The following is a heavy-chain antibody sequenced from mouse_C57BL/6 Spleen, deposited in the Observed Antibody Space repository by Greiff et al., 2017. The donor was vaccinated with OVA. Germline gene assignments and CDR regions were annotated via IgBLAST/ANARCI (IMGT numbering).Heavy chain of an antibody. CDR1: GFNIKDYY. CDR3: TTLNDGSRGFDY. Sequence: VQLQQSGAELVRPGASVKLSCTASGFNIKDYYMHWVKQRPEQGLEWIGRIDPEDGDTESAPKFQGKATMTADTYSNTAYLQLSSLTSEDTAVYYCTTLNDGSRGFDYWGQGTPLTVSS. V-gene: IGHV14-1*01. D-gene: IGHD1-1*01. J-gene: IGHJ2*01. CDR2: IDPEDGDT.